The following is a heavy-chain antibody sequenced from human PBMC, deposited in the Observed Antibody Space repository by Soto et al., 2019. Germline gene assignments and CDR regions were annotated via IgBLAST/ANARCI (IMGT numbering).Heavy chain of an antibody. CDR3: ARAPIRSYYYDSSGYRPRPNWFDP. Sequence: QVQLQESGPGLVKPSQTLSLTCIVSGASISSGDYFWSWIRQPPGKGLECIAYIYYSGGTYYNPSLESRVPRSVDTSKNQFSLKLSSVTAADTAIYYCARAPIRSYYYDSSGYRPRPNWFDPWGQGTLVTVSS. CDR1: GASISSGDYF. J-gene: IGHJ5*02. CDR2: IYYSGGT. D-gene: IGHD3-22*01. V-gene: IGHV4-30-4*01.